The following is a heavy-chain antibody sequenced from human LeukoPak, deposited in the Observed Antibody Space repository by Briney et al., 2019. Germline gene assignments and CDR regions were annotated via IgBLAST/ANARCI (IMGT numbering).Heavy chain of an antibody. J-gene: IGHJ3*02. D-gene: IGHD2-15*01. V-gene: IGHV1-2*02. CDR2: INPNSGDT. CDR1: GYTFNGYY. Sequence: ASVKVSCKASGYTFNGYYIHWVRQAPGQGLEWMGWINPNSGDTNVAQKFQGRVTLTRDTSISTSYMELSSLRSDDTAVYFCAKVREVGTNIEVVVVDISGAFDMWGQGTKVTVSS. CDR3: AKVREVGTNIEVVVVDISGAFDM.